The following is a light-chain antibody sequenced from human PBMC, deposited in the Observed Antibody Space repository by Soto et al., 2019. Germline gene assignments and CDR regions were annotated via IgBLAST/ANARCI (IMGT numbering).Light chain of an antibody. CDR3: QQRSNWPLT. Sequence: EIVLTQSPATLSLSPGERATLSCRASQSVSSYLAWYQQKPGQAPRLLIYDASNRATGIPARFSGSASGTDFTLTISSLEPEDFAVYYCQQRSNWPLTFGGRTKVEIK. J-gene: IGKJ4*01. V-gene: IGKV3-11*01. CDR1: QSVSSY. CDR2: DAS.